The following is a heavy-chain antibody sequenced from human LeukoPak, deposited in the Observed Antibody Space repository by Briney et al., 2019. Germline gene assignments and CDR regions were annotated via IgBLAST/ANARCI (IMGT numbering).Heavy chain of an antibody. V-gene: IGHV4-61*02. CDR2: IYTSGST. D-gene: IGHD4-11*01. Sequence: SQTLSLTCTVSGDSLSSGSYYWRWLRQPAGKGLEWIGRIYTSGSTNYNPSLKSRVIMSLDTSKSQFSLKLSSVTATDTAIYYCARYYSNFEYYFDYWGQGILVTVSS. J-gene: IGHJ4*02. CDR1: GDSLSSGSYY. CDR3: ARYYSNFEYYFDY.